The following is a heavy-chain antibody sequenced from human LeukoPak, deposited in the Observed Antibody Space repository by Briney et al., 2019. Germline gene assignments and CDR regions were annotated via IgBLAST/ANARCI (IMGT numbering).Heavy chain of an antibody. CDR3: AKDDYYDTSGYRD. V-gene: IGHV3-66*01. CDR2: IYSDGST. D-gene: IGHD3-22*01. CDR1: GFTVNKNY. Sequence: PGGSLRLSCAASGFTVNKNYMSWVRQAPGKGLEWVSVIYSDGSTYYANSVKGRFSISRDNSKNTLYLQMNSLRAEDTAVYYCAKDDYYDTSGYRDWGQGTLVTVSS. J-gene: IGHJ4*02.